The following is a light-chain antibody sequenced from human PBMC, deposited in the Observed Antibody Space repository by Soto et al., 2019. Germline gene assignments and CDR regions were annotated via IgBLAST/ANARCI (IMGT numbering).Light chain of an antibody. V-gene: IGKV3-20*01. J-gene: IGKJ1*01. CDR3: QKYGSSPWT. CDR2: GES. Sequence: ELVLTPSPPTLAVSERERSPLCRRASQSVSSSYLAWYQQKPGQAPRLLIYGESSRATGIPDRFSGSGSGTDFNLTISRLEPEDFAVYYCQKYGSSPWTRGQGTKVDIK. CDR1: QSVSSSY.